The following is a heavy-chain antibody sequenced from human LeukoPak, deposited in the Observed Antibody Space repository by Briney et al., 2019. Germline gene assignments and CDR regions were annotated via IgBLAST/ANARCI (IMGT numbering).Heavy chain of an antibody. J-gene: IGHJ4*02. Sequence: GGSLRLSCAASGFTFSSYAMNWVRQTPGKGLEWVSAISGSGGTTHYADPVRGRFTISRDNSKNTLYLQMNSLRAEDTAVYYCAKEGKTRNWNYYQAKAVYWGQGTLVTVSS. CDR1: GFTFSSYA. V-gene: IGHV3-23*01. CDR3: AKEGKTRNWNYYQAKAVY. CDR2: ISGSGGTT. D-gene: IGHD1-7*01.